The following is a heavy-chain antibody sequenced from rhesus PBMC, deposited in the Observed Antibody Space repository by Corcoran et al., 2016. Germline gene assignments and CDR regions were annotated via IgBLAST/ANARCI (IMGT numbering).Heavy chain of an antibody. J-gene: IGHJ6*01. CDR1: GGPNRSSNW. CDR2: IYGSGGST. V-gene: IGHV4-93*01. D-gene: IGHD6-13*01. CDR3: ARDCSLMYSSWSRGDYYGLDS. Sequence: QVQLQESGPAVVKPSETLSLTCAVPGGPNRSSNWWRWHRPSPGKGSDWVGCIYGSGGSTEYNPSLKSRVTISKDTSKNQFSLKLSSVTAADTAVYYCARDCSLMYSSWSRGDYYGLDSWGQGVVVTVSS.